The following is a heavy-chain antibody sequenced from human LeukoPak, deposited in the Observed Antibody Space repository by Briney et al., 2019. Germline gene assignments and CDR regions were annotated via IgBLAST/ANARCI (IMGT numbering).Heavy chain of an antibody. V-gene: IGHV3-23*01. CDR1: GFTFSSSA. J-gene: IGHJ4*02. CDR3: AKGSVLHPPTQFDY. D-gene: IGHD2-15*01. CDR2: IRGSGDST. Sequence: PGGSLRLSCAASGFTFSSSAMSWVRQAPGKGLEWVSSIRGSGDSTYHADSVKGRFTISRDSSKNTLYLQMNSLRVEDTAVYYCAKGSVLHPPTQFDYWGQGTLVTVSS.